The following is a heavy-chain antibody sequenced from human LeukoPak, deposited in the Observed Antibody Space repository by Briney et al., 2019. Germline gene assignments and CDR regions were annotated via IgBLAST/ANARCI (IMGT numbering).Heavy chain of an antibody. CDR1: GGTFSSYA. CDR2: IIPIFGTA. J-gene: IGHJ4*02. V-gene: IGHV1-69*13. Sequence: SVKVSCKASGGTFSSYAISWVRQAPGQGLEWMGGIIPIFGTANYAQKFQGRVTITADESTSTAYMELSSLRTEDTAVYYCATSNKYQLLIRWGQGTLVTVSS. D-gene: IGHD2-2*01. CDR3: ATSNKYQLLIR.